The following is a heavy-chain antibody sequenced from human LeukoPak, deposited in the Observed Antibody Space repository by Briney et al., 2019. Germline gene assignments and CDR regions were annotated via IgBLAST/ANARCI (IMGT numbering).Heavy chain of an antibody. CDR2: IYYSGST. J-gene: IGHJ4*02. CDR1: GGSISSYY. V-gene: IGHV4-59*01. D-gene: IGHD3-22*01. Sequence: PSETLSLTCTVSGGSISSYYWSWIRQPPGKGLEWIGYIYYSGSTNYNPSLKSRVAISVDTSKNRFSLKLNSVTAADTAVYYCAGGGDSGGYYYPMFDYWGQGTLVTVSS. CDR3: AGGGDSGGYYYPMFDY.